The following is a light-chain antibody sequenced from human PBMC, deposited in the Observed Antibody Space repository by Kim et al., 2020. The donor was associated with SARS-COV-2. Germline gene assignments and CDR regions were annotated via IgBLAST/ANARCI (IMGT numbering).Light chain of an antibody. CDR1: SLRTYY. V-gene: IGLV3-19*01. CDR2: ATN. J-gene: IGLJ1*01. CDR3: SSRDTSGAHYV. Sequence: SSELTQDPAVSVALGHTVKVTCHGDSLRTYYSSWLQQKAGQAPALVMYATNKRPSGIPDRFSGSSSGNTASLTITGAQAEDEADYYCSSRDTSGAHYVFGTGTKVTVL.